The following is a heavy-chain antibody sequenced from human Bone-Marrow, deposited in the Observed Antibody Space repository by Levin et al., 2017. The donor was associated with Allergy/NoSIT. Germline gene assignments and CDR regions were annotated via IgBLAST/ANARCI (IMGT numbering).Heavy chain of an antibody. V-gene: IGHV4-59*01. Sequence: SETLSLTCTVSGGSISSYYWSWIRQPPGKGLEWIGYFYYSGSTNYNPSLKSRVTISVDTSKNQFSLKLSSVTAADTAVYYCARSAIDIQGYQLPTDPFDPWGQGTLVTVSS. J-gene: IGHJ5*02. D-gene: IGHD2-2*01. CDR2: FYYSGST. CDR1: GGSISSYY. CDR3: ARSAIDIQGYQLPTDPFDP.